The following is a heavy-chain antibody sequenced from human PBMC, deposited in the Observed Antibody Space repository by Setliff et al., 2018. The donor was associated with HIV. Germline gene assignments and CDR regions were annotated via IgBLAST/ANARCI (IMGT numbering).Heavy chain of an antibody. CDR1: GYTFTNYD. V-gene: IGHV1-18*01. Sequence: ASVKVSCKASGYTFTNYDINWVRQAPGQGLEWMGWISTYNGNANYAQKFQGRVTITADKSTTTSYMELTSLRFEDTAMYYCARAGSFDPYYYMDVWGKWTTVTVSS. CDR2: ISTYNGNA. D-gene: IGHD3-10*01. CDR3: ARAGSFDPYYYMDV. J-gene: IGHJ6*03.